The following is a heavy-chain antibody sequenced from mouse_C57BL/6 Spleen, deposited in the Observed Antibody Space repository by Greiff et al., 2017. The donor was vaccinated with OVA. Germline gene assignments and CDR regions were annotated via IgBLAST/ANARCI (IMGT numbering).Heavy chain of an antibody. CDR3: ARGGYGSWYFDV. CDR1: GYTFTDYY. D-gene: IGHD2-10*02. J-gene: IGHJ1*03. V-gene: IGHV1-18*01. Sequence: VQLKESGPELVKPGASVKIPCKASGYTFTDYYMDWVKQSHGKSLEWIGDINPNNGGTLYNQQFKGKATLTVDKSSSTAYMELRSLTSEDTAVYYGARGGYGSWYFDVWGTGTTVTVSS. CDR2: INPNNGGT.